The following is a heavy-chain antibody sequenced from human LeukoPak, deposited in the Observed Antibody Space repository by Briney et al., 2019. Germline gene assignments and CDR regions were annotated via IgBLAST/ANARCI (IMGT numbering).Heavy chain of an antibody. V-gene: IGHV1-18*01. CDR3: ARERSTHAADI. CDR1: VYTFNNYV. CDR2: ISADSGNT. J-gene: IGHJ3*02. Sequence: ASVKVSCKSSVYTFNNYVVTWVRQAPGQGLEWMGWISADSGNTNYAQKFQGRVTMTTDTSTNTAYMELRSLTSDDTAVFYCARERSTHAADIWGQGTLVTVSS.